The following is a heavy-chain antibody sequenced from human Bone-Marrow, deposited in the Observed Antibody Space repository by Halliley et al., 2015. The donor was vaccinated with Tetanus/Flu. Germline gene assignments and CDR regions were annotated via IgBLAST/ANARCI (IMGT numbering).Heavy chain of an antibody. V-gene: IGHV4-59*01. D-gene: IGHD3-22*01. Sequence: EWFGYVFYAGPTKSNPSLKGRVSMSVDTSQNQFSLKLSSVTTAGTAVYYCARYYYDSSGLFDYWGQGNLVAVSS. CDR2: VFYAGPT. CDR3: ARYYYDSSGLFDY. J-gene: IGHJ4*02.